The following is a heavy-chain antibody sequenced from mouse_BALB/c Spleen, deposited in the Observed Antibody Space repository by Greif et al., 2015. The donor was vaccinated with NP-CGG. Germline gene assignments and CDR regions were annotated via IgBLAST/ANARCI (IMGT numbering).Heavy chain of an antibody. CDR3: ARVDGNKGYAMDY. CDR2: IWAGGST. J-gene: IGHJ4*01. CDR1: GFSLTSYG. Sequence: VQLQQSGPGLVAPSQSLSITCTVSGFSLTSYGVHWVRQPPGKGLEWLGVIWAGGSTNYNSALMSRLSISKDNSKSQVFLKMNSLQTDDTAMYYCARVDGNKGYAMDYWGQGTSVTVSP. V-gene: IGHV2-9*02. D-gene: IGHD2-1*01.